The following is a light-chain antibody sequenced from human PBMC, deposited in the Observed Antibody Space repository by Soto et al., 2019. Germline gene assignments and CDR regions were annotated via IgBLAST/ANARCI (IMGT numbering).Light chain of an antibody. Sequence: QAVVTQEPSLTVSPGGTVTLTCASSTGAVTTGYYPSWFQHKPGHAPRALIYNTNDNHSWTPARLSGSLRGDKAALTLSGVQPEDEAEYYCLLYYGGSWVFGGGTKLTVL. CDR2: NTN. CDR3: LLYYGGSWV. CDR1: TGAVTTGYY. J-gene: IGLJ3*02. V-gene: IGLV7-43*01.